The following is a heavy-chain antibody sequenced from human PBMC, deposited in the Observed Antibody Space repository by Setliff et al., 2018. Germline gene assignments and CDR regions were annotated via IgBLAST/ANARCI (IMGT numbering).Heavy chain of an antibody. CDR1: GGSISSYY. Sequence: SETLSLTCTVSGGSISSYYWSWIRQPAGKGLEWIGRIYTSGSTNYTPSPKSRVTISVETSKNQFSLNLTSVTAADTAVYYCARASSGWYSAYYYYMDVWGKGTTVTVSS. V-gene: IGHV4-4*07. D-gene: IGHD6-19*01. CDR2: IYTSGST. J-gene: IGHJ6*03. CDR3: ARASSGWYSAYYYYMDV.